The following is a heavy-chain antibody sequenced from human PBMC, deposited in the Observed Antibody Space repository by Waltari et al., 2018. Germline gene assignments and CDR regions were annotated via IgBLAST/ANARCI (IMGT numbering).Heavy chain of an antibody. J-gene: IGHJ6*02. CDR2: INRDGSST. D-gene: IGHD2-2*01. CDR1: GFTFSRYW. CDR3: ARVATKTYSSPIPGRPYYYGMDV. V-gene: IGHV3-74*01. Sequence: EEQLVESGGGLAQPGESLRLSCAASGFTFSRYWMDWVRQAPGKGLVWVSRINRDGSSTTYADSLKGRFTISRDNGKNTLYVQMNRLRAEDTAVYYCARVATKTYSSPIPGRPYYYGMDVWGQGTTVTVSS.